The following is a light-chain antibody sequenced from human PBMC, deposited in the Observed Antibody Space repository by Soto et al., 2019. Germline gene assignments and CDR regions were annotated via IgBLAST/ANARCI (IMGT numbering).Light chain of an antibody. Sequence: QSVLTQSPSVSGAPWQRVTISCTGSSSNIGSTYDVQWYQQLPGTAPKLLIHGNTDRPSGVPDRFSGSKSGTSASLAITGLQADDEADYYCQSYDDSLSVHYVFGTGTKVTVL. CDR2: GNT. J-gene: IGLJ1*01. CDR3: QSYDDSLSVHYV. V-gene: IGLV1-40*01. CDR1: SSNIGSTYD.